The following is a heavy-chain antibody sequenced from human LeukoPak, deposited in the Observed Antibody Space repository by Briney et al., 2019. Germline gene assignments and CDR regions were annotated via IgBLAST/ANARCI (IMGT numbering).Heavy chain of an antibody. CDR1: GGSISSSSYY. CDR3: ARRVVRGVIRRYYYYMDV. V-gene: IGHV4-39*07. CDR2: INHSGST. D-gene: IGHD3-10*01. Sequence: SETLSLTCTVSGGSISSSSYYWGWIRQPPGKGLEWIGEINHSGSTNYNPSLKSRVTISVDTSKNQFSLKLSSVTAADTAVYYCARRVVRGVIRRYYYYMDVWGKGTTVTISS. J-gene: IGHJ6*03.